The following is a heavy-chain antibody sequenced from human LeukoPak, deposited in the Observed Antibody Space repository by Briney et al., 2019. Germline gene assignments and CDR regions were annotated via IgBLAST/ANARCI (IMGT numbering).Heavy chain of an antibody. CDR3: ARVRVGYYDSSGYYRGRGNYYYGMDV. CDR1: GGSVRSPDSY. V-gene: IGHV4-34*01. CDR2: INHSGST. D-gene: IGHD3-22*01. Sequence: PSQTLSLTCIVSGGSVRSPDSYWSWIRQPPGKGLEWIGEINHSGSTNYNPSLKSRVTISVDTSKNQFSLKLSSVTAADTAVYYCARVRVGYYDSSGYYRGRGNYYYGMDVWGQGTTVTVSS. J-gene: IGHJ6*02.